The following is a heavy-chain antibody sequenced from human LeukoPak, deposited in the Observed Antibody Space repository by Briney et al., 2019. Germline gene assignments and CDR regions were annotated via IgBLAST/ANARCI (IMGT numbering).Heavy chain of an antibody. V-gene: IGHV1-69*08. CDR1: GGTFSSYT. D-gene: IGHD2-2*01. CDR3: ASRYCTSTSCSLDV. Sequence: ASVKVSCKASGGTFSSYTINWVRQAPGQGLEWMGRIIPIFDTAHYAQNFQGRVTITADKSTSAAYMELSSLRSEHTAIYYCASRYCTSTSCSLDVWGQGTTVTVSS. CDR2: IIPIFDTA. J-gene: IGHJ6*02.